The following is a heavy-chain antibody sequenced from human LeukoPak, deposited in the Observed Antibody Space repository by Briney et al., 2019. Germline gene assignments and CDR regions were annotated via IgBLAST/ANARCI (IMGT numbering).Heavy chain of an antibody. D-gene: IGHD3-10*01. CDR1: GGTFSSYA. V-gene: IGHV1-69*01. CDR3: ARDRGSGSPLYYYYYMDV. J-gene: IGHJ6*03. Sequence: SVKVSCKASGGTFSSYAISWVRQAPGQGLEWMGGIIPIFGTANYAQKFQGRVTITADESTSTAYMELSSLRSEDTAVYYCARDRGSGSPLYYYYYMDVWGKGTTVTISS. CDR2: IIPIFGTA.